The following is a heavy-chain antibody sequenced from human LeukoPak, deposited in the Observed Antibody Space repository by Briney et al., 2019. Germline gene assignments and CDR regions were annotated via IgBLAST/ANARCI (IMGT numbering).Heavy chain of an antibody. CDR2: ISSSSSTI. J-gene: IGHJ4*02. Sequence: GASLRLSCAASGFTFSSCSMNWVRQAPGKGLEWVSYISSSSSTIYYADSVKGRFTISRDNAKNSLYLQMNSLRAEDTAVYYCARAVGDYFIDYWGQGTLVTVSS. D-gene: IGHD4-17*01. CDR1: GFTFSSCS. CDR3: ARAVGDYFIDY. V-gene: IGHV3-48*01.